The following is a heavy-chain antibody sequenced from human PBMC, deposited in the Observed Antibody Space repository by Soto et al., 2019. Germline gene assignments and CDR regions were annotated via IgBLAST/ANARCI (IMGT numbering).Heavy chain of an antibody. D-gene: IGHD3-9*01. Sequence: QLQLQESGPGLMKPSETLSLTCTVSGGSISSSSYYWGWIRQPPGKGLEWIGSIYYSGSTYYNPSLKSRVTISVDTSKNQFSLKLSSVTAADTAVYYCARHFRETLSGYYPYYFDYWGQGTLVTVSS. J-gene: IGHJ4*02. CDR1: GGSISSSSYY. CDR3: ARHFRETLSGYYPYYFDY. CDR2: IYYSGST. V-gene: IGHV4-39*01.